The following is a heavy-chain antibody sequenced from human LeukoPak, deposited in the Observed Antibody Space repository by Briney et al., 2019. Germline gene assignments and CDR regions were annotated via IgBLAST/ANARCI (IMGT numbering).Heavy chain of an antibody. V-gene: IGHV3-48*03. CDR1: GFTFSSYE. CDR2: ITSVGNTR. J-gene: IGHJ4*02. D-gene: IGHD2-2*03. CDR3: ARVDPKAPGDYS. Sequence: QPGGSLRLSCVASGFTFSSYEMNWVRQAPGKGLEWVSYITSVGNTRYYAESVKGRFTISRDNAKNTLYVQMNNLRAEDTAVYYCARVDPKAPGDYSWGRGTLVTVSS.